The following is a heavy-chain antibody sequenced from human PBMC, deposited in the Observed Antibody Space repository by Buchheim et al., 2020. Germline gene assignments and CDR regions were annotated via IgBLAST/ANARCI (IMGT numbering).Heavy chain of an antibody. D-gene: IGHD3-3*01. J-gene: IGHJ6*02. V-gene: IGHV3-66*02. CDR3: AGYYDFWGGANYYYYYGMDV. CDR2: IYSGGST. CDR1: GFTVSSNY. Sequence: EVQLVESGGGLVQPGGSLRLSCAASGFTVSSNYMSWVRQAPGKGLEWVSVIYSGGSTYYADSVKGRFTISRDNSKNTLYFQMNSQRAEDTAVYYCAGYYDFWGGANYYYYYGMDVWGQGTT.